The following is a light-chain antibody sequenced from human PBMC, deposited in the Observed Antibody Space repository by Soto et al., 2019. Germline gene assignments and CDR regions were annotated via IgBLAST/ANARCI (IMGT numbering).Light chain of an antibody. CDR2: EVS. Sequence: QSALAQPPSASGSPGQSVTISCTGTSIDVGGYNYVSWYQQHPGKAPKLIIYEVSKRPSGVPDRFSGSKSGNTASLTVSGLQAEDEADYYCISYALTAYVFGTGTKVTVL. V-gene: IGLV2-8*01. CDR1: SIDVGGYNY. CDR3: ISYALTAYV. J-gene: IGLJ1*01.